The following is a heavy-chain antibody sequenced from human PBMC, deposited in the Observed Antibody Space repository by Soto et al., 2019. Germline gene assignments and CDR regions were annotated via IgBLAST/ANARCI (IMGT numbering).Heavy chain of an antibody. Sequence: GGSLRLSCAASGFTFSSHAMSWFRQSPGEGLEWVSAISGSGGSTYYADSVKGRFTISRDNSKNTLYLQMNSLRAEDTAVYYCAKGAGYSSSWPGDYYYGMDVWGQGPTVTVSS. CDR2: ISGSGGST. CDR1: GFTFSSHA. D-gene: IGHD6-13*01. CDR3: AKGAGYSSSWPGDYYYGMDV. J-gene: IGHJ6*02. V-gene: IGHV3-23*01.